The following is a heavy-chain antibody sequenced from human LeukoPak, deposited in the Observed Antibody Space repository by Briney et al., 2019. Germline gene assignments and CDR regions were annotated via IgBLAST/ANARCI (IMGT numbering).Heavy chain of an antibody. CDR3: AREVDDYVWGSYRYFGY. Sequence: GASVKVSCKASGYTFTGYYIHWVRQAPGQGLEWMGWIKPNSGGTNYAQKFQGRVTMTRDTSASTAYMELSSLRSEDMAVYYCAREVDDYVWGSYRYFGYWGQGTLVTVSS. D-gene: IGHD3-16*01. CDR2: IKPNSGGT. CDR1: GYTFTGYY. V-gene: IGHV1-2*02. J-gene: IGHJ4*02.